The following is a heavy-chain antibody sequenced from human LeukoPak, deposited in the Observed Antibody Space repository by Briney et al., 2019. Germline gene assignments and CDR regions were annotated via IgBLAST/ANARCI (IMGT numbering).Heavy chain of an antibody. CDR3: ARYDSRGSTSTRFDY. D-gene: IGHD3-16*01. V-gene: IGHV4-38-2*02. CDR1: GDSLGKNYY. Sequence: SETLSLTCTVSGDSLGKNYYCRWIRQPPGKGLEWIGRIYGTGSTSYNPSLMNRVTMSVYTSKNHFSLKLTSVTAADPAVYYCARYDSRGSTSTRFDYWGQGILVTISS. J-gene: IGHJ4*02. CDR2: IYGTGST.